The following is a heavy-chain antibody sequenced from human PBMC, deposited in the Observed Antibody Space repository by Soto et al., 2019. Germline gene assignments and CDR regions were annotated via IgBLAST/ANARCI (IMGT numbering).Heavy chain of an antibody. CDR2: ISYDGSLQ. CDR1: GFAFSSYG. V-gene: IGHV3-30*03. CDR3: VSDRGYGHASVPYS. Sequence: QAQLVESGGGVVQPGRSLRLSCAASGFAFSSYGMHWVRQAPGTGQEWVAVISYDGSLQHYADSVKGRFTISRDNSKNMVLLQMSSLRAEDTDVYYCVSDRGYGHASVPYSWGPGTLVSVSS. D-gene: IGHD5-18*01. J-gene: IGHJ4*02.